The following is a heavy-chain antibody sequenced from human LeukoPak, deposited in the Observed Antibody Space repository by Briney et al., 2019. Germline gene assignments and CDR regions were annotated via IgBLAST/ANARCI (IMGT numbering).Heavy chain of an antibody. V-gene: IGHV1-69*04. J-gene: IGHJ6*03. CDR3: ARGREYQLPDQGTPYYYYYYYMDV. CDR1: GGTLSRSA. D-gene: IGHD2-2*01. Sequence: SVKVSCKDSGGTLSRSAISCVRQARGEGLEWMGNIIAILGLAHYAQKFQGRVTITADKSTSTAYMELSSLSSEDTAVYYCARGREYQLPDQGTPYYYYYYYMDVWGKGTTVTVSS. CDR2: IIAILGLA.